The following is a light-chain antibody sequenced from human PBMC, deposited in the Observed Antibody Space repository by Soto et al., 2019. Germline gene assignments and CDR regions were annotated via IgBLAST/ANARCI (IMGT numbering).Light chain of an antibody. V-gene: IGKV3-11*01. CDR3: QQRPNWPLT. CDR2: DAS. CDR1: QSISSH. J-gene: IGKJ4*01. Sequence: EIVLTQSPATLSLSPGERATLSCRASQSISSHLAWYQQKPGQAPRLLMYDASNRATGIPARFSGSGSGTDFTLTISRLEPEDFAVYYCQQRPNWPLTFGGGTKVEIK.